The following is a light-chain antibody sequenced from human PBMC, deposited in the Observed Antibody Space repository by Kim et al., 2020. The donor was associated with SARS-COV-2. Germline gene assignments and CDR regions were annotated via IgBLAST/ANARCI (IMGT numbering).Light chain of an antibody. CDR3: QQRSNWPPIT. CDR1: QSVSSY. J-gene: IGKJ5*01. V-gene: IGKV3-11*01. Sequence: SQGERATLSCRASQSVSSYLAWYQQKPGQAPRLLIYDASNRATGIPARFSGSGSGTDFTLTISSLEPEDFAVYYCQQRSNWPPITFGQGTRLEIK. CDR2: DAS.